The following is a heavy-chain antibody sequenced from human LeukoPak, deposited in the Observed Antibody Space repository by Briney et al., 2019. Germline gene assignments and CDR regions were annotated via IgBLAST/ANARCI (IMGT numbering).Heavy chain of an antibody. J-gene: IGHJ4*02. CDR1: AFTFSSYG. D-gene: IGHD3-22*01. Sequence: GRSLRLSCAASAFTFSSYGMHWVRQAPGEGLEWVAVIWYDGNNKYYADSVKGRFTISRDNSKNTLYLQMNSLRAEDTAVYYCARGKSGYYSAFDYWGQGTLVTVSS. V-gene: IGHV3-33*01. CDR3: ARGKSGYYSAFDY. CDR2: IWYDGNNK.